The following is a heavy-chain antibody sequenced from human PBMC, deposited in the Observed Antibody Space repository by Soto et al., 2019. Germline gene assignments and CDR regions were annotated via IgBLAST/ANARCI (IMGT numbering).Heavy chain of an antibody. CDR1: GYTFTNSW. D-gene: IGHD1-1*01. J-gene: IGHJ4*02. CDR3: ARQGTLNFDY. Sequence: GESLKISCKGSGYTFTNSWIAWVRQMPGKGLEWMGTIYPGDSDTRYSPSFQGQVTISADKSISTAYLQWSNLKASDTAIYYCARQGTLNFDYWGQGTLVTVSS. V-gene: IGHV5-51*01. CDR2: IYPGDSDT.